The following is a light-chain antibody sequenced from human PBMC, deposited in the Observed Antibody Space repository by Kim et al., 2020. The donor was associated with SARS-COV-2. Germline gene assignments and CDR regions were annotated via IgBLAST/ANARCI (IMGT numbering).Light chain of an antibody. V-gene: IGKV3-15*01. J-gene: IGKJ2*01. CDR2: AAS. CDR3: HQYTNWPPEYT. Sequence: DIVMTQSPATLSVSPGERVTLSCRASQSVRNNLAWYQQKPSQSPRLIIYAASTRATGIPARFSGSGSGTEFTLTISSLQSEDFAVYYCHQYTNWPPEYTFGQGTKLEI. CDR1: QSVRNN.